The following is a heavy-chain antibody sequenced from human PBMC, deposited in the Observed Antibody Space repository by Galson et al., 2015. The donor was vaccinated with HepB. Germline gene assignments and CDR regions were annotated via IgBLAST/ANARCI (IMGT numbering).Heavy chain of an antibody. CDR3: ARTRGAAAGNFDN. Sequence: SLRLSCAASGFTFSSYWMHWVRQVPGKGLVWVSRINSDGSYITYADSVKGRFTISRDNAKNTLYLQMNSPRAEDTALYYCARTRGAAAGNFDNWGQGSLVTVSS. J-gene: IGHJ4*02. V-gene: IGHV3-74*01. CDR2: INSDGSYI. CDR1: GFTFSSYW. D-gene: IGHD6-13*01.